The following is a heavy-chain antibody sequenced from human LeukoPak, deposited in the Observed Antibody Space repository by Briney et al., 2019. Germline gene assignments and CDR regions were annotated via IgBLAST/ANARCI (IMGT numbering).Heavy chain of an antibody. D-gene: IGHD4-17*01. CDR2: IWFDGSNK. CDR1: RFTLSGFSFSNYG. J-gene: IGHJ4*02. Sequence: PGGSLRLSCAASRFTLSGFSFSNYGMLWVRQGPGKGLEWVAFIWFDGSNKHYADSVQGRFTFSRDNSNNTLYLQMNSLRAEDTAVYYCARDVKRGYGDYIDCWGQGTLVTVSS. CDR3: ARDVKRGYGDYIDC. V-gene: IGHV3-33*01.